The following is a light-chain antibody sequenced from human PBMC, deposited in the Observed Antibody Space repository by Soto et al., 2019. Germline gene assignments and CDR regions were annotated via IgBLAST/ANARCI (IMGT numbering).Light chain of an antibody. CDR3: QQYNNWPPWT. CDR1: QSVSSN. J-gene: IGKJ1*01. V-gene: IGKV3-15*01. Sequence: EIVMTQSPATLSVSPGERATLSCRASQSVSSNLAWYQQKPGQAPRLLIYGASTRATGIPGRFSGSGSGTEFTLPISSLQSEDLAVYYCQQYNNWPPWTFGQGTKVEIK. CDR2: GAS.